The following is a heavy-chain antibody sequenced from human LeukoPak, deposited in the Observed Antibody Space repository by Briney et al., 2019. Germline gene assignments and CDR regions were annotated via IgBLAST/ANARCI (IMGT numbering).Heavy chain of an antibody. J-gene: IGHJ4*02. D-gene: IGHD5-24*01. CDR1: GESFSGYY. Sequence: SETLSLTCAVYGESFSGYYWGWIRQPPGMGLEWIGSIHYRLPTFYNPLLKSRVTISVDTSKNQISLRLRSVTAADTAVYYCARHEEEDGYNAKTPDYWGQGTLVTVSS. V-gene: IGHV4-39*01. CDR2: IHYRLPT. CDR3: ARHEEEDGYNAKTPDY.